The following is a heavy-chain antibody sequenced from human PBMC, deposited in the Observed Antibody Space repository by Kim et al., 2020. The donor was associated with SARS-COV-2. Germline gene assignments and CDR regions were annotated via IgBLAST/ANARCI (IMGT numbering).Heavy chain of an antibody. J-gene: IGHJ6*04. D-gene: IGHD3-10*01. V-gene: IGHV1-3*01. CDR2: INAGYGNT. CDR3: ARGKVGVRGVSLHYYGMDV. Sequence: ASVKVSCKASGYTFTSYAMHWVRQAPGQRLEWMGWINAGYGNTKYSQKFQGRVTITTDTSASTAYMELSSLRSEDTAVYYCARGKVGVRGVSLHYYGMDVWGRGPTVTVSS. CDR1: GYTFTSYA.